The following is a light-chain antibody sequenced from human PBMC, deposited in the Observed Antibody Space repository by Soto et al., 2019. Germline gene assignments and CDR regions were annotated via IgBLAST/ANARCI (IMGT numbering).Light chain of an antibody. CDR1: QSISSSY. Sequence: EIVLTQSPGTLSFSRGERATVSGRASQSISSSYLAWYQQKPGQAPRLVMYGASSRATGIPDRFSGFGSGTDFTLTISRLEPEDSAVYYCQQYGSSPPFTFGPGTKVDIK. CDR2: GAS. V-gene: IGKV3-20*01. J-gene: IGKJ3*01. CDR3: QQYGSSPPFT.